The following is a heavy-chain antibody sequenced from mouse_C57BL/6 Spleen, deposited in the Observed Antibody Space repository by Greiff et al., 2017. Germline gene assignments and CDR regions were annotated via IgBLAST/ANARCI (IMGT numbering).Heavy chain of an antibody. CDR2: INYDGSST. CDR1: GFTFSDYY. CDR3: ARDISSHWYFDV. V-gene: IGHV5-16*01. D-gene: IGHD1-1*01. Sequence: DVKLVESEGGLVQPGSSMKLSCTASGFTFSDYYMAWVRQVPEKGLEWVANINYDGSSTYYLDSLKSRFIISRDNAKNILYLQMSSLKSEDTATYYCARDISSHWYFDVWGTGTTVTVSS. J-gene: IGHJ1*03.